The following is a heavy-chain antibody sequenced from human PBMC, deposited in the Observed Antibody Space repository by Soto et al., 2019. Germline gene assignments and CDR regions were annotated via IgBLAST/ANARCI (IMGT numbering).Heavy chain of an antibody. Sequence: QVQLVESGGGVVQPGRSLRLSCTASGFTFSTSGMHWVRQAPGKGLEWVAVISSDGNNKYNADSVKGRFTISRDNSKNTLYLQMNSLRPEDTAVYYCAKDLFFSSWPTNLYGMDVWGQGTTVTVSS. CDR1: GFTFSTSG. D-gene: IGHD6-13*01. V-gene: IGHV3-30*18. CDR2: ISSDGNNK. J-gene: IGHJ6*02. CDR3: AKDLFFSSWPTNLYGMDV.